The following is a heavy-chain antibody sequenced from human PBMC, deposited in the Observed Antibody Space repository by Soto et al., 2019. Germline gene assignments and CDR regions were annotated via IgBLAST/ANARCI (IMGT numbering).Heavy chain of an antibody. CDR1: GFTFSSYA. J-gene: IGHJ4*02. CDR2: ISYDGSNK. V-gene: IGHV3-30-3*01. Sequence: GGSLRLSCAASGFTFSSYAMHWVRQAPGKGLEWVAVISYDGSNKYYADSMKGRFTISRDNSKNTLYLQMNSLRAEDTAVYYCARGYGSSWSFDYWGQGTLVTVSS. CDR3: ARGYGSSWSFDY. D-gene: IGHD6-13*01.